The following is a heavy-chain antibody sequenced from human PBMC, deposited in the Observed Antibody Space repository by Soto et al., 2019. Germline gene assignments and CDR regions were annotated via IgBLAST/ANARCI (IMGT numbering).Heavy chain of an antibody. CDR1: GYTFTSYG. J-gene: IGHJ5*02. CDR2: INAANGDT. Sequence: QVQLVQSGTEVKKPGASVKVSCKASGYTFTSYGIHWVRQAPGQRLEWMGWINAANGDTKYSPKCQGRATSTRETSASTAHRELSSQRSEDTAVDDGVRRHVSATGMDGFDPWGQGTLVTVSS. CDR3: VRRHVSATGMDGFDP. D-gene: IGHD6-13*01. V-gene: IGHV1-3*01.